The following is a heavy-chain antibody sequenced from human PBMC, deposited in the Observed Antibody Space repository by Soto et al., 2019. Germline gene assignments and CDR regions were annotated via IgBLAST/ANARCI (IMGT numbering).Heavy chain of an antibody. CDR3: AGGRKLRYFDWLLNFDY. CDR2: INPSGGST. V-gene: IGHV1-46*01. CDR1: GYTFTSYC. Sequence: ASVKVSCKASGYTFTSYCMHWVRQAPGQGLEWMGIINPSGGSTSYAQKFQGRVTMTRDTSTSTVYMELSSLRSEDTAVYYCAGGRKLRYFDWLLNFDYWGQGTLVTVSS. J-gene: IGHJ4*02. D-gene: IGHD3-9*01.